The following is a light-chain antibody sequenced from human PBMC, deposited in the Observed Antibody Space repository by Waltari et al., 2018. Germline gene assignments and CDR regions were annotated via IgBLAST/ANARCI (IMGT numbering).Light chain of an antibody. CDR2: DTS. V-gene: IGKV1-33*01. CDR1: QDITIY. CDR3: QVSFHFPLT. J-gene: IGKJ4*01. Sequence: DIQMTQSPSSLAASVGDRVTITCQASQDITIYLNWYQQKPGKAPKLLNYDTSKLETGVPSRFSGSGSGTHFTFTISSLQPEDIATYYCQVSFHFPLTFGGGTKLEIK.